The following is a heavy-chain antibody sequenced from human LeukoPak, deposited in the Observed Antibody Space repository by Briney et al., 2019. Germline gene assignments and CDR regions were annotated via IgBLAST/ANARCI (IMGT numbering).Heavy chain of an antibody. CDR1: GGSISSGGSY. CDR2: IFYSGST. Sequence: PSETLSLTCTVPGGSISSGGSYWTWIRQHPGKGLEWIGYIFYSGSTYYNPSLKSRVTISVDTSKNQFSLKLSSVTAADTAVYYCARGAIFDYWGQGTLVTVSS. V-gene: IGHV4-61*08. J-gene: IGHJ4*02. D-gene: IGHD3-3*01. CDR3: ARGAIFDY.